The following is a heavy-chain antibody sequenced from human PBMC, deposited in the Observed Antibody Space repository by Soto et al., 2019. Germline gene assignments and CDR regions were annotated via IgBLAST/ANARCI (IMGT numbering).Heavy chain of an antibody. Sequence: QVQLVQSGAEVKKPGASVKVSCEASGYTFTGYYIHWVRQAPGQGLEWMGWINPTSGGTKYAQKCQGRVTMARDTSINTAYMDLTSDDTAVYYCARFREGSGLFDYWGQGTLVTVSS. CDR2: INPTSGGT. CDR3: ARFREGSGLFDY. J-gene: IGHJ4*02. CDR1: GYTFTGYY. D-gene: IGHD3-10*01. V-gene: IGHV1-2*02.